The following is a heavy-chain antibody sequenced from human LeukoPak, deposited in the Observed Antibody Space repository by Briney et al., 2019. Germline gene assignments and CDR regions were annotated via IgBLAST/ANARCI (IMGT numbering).Heavy chain of an antibody. Sequence: GGSLRLSCAASGFTFSSYGMHWVRQAPGKGLEWVAVISYDGSNKYYADSVKGRFTISRDNSKNTLYLQMNSLRAEDTAVYHCAKPLGSVNDYWGQGTLVTVSS. D-gene: IGHD3-16*01. CDR2: ISYDGSNK. CDR1: GFTFSSYG. V-gene: IGHV3-30*18. J-gene: IGHJ4*02. CDR3: AKPLGSVNDY.